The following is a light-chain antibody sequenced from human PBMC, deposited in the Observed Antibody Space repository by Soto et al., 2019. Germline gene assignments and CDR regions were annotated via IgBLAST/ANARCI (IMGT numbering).Light chain of an antibody. CDR1: RSDVGTYNY. CDR2: NVT. CDR3: GTWDTSLSAGV. J-gene: IGLJ3*02. Sequence: QSALTQPRSVSGSPGQSVTISCTGTRSDVGTYNYVSWYQQRPRQVPKLILFNVTKRPSGVSDRFSGSKSGNTASLTISGLQDEDEGDYYCGTWDTSLSAGVFGGGTKLTVL. V-gene: IGLV2-11*01.